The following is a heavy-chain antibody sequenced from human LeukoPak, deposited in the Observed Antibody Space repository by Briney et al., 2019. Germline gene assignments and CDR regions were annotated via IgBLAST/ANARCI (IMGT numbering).Heavy chain of an antibody. CDR1: GGSFSGYY. V-gene: IGHV4-34*01. J-gene: IGHJ5*02. D-gene: IGHD5-24*01. CDR2: INHSGST. CDR3: ARHERDGYNLYWFDP. Sequence: SETLSLTCAVYGGSFSGYYWSWIRQPPGKGLEWIGEINHSGSTNYNPSLKSRVTISVDTSKNQFSLKLSSVTAADTAVYYCARHERDGYNLYWFDPWGQGTLVTVSS.